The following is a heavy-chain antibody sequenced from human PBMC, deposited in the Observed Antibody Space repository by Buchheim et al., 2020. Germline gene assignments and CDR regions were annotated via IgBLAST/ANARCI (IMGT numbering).Heavy chain of an antibody. CDR1: GFTFSSYG. V-gene: IGHV3-30*18. J-gene: IGHJ4*02. CDR3: AKEDY. CDR2: ISYDGSNK. Sequence: QVQLVESGGGVVQPGRSLRLSCAASGFTFSSYGMHWVRQAPGKGLEWVAVISYDGSNKYYAASVKGRFTISRDNSKNTPYPQMNSQRAEDTAVYYCAKEDYWGQGTL.